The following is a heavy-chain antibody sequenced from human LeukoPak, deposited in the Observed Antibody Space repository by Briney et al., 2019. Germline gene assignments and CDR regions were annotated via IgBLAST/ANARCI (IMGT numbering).Heavy chain of an antibody. J-gene: IGHJ4*02. D-gene: IGHD2-15*01. Sequence: GGSLRLSCAASGFTFSSYAMSWVRQAPGKGQEWVSAISGSGGNTYYADSVKGRFTISRDNSKNTLYLQMNSLRAEDTAVYYCAKVGSGPRDYFDYWGQGTLVTVSS. CDR1: GFTFSSYA. V-gene: IGHV3-23*01. CDR3: AKVGSGPRDYFDY. CDR2: ISGSGGNT.